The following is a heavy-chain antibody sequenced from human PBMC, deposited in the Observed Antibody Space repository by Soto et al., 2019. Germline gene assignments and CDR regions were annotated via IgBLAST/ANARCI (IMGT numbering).Heavy chain of an antibody. CDR1: GFTFGSYS. J-gene: IGHJ4*02. CDR2: ISSSSSTI. V-gene: IGHV3-48*01. Sequence: GGSLRLSCAASGFTFGSYSMNWVGQAPGKGLEWVSYISSSSSTIYYADSVKGRFTISRDNAKNSLYLQMNSLRAEDTAVYYCARDLNLGSFDYWGQGTLVTVSS. CDR3: ARDLNLGSFDY.